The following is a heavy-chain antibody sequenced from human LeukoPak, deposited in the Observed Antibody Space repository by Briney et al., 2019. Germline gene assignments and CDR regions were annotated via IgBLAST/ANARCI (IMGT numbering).Heavy chain of an antibody. V-gene: IGHV4-59*08. CDR3: ARHSAAAAGLIYFDY. Sequence: SETLSLTCTVSGGSISSYYWSWIRQPPGKGLEWIGYIYYSGSTNYNPSLKSRVTISVDTSKNQFSLKLSSVTAADTAVYYCARHSAAAAGLIYFDYWGQGTLVTVSS. CDR2: IYYSGST. CDR1: GGSISSYY. J-gene: IGHJ4*02. D-gene: IGHD6-13*01.